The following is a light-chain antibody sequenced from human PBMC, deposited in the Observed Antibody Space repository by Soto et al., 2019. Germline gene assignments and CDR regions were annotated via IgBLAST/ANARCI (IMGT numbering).Light chain of an antibody. J-gene: IGLJ3*02. CDR2: EVS. CDR1: SSDVGAHNL. V-gene: IGLV2-14*01. CDR3: SSYTSSSTRV. Sequence: QSALTQPASVSGSPGQSITISCSGTSSDVGAHNLVSWYQQHPGRAPKLMIYEVSNRPSGVSNRFSGSKSGNTASLTISGLQAEDEADYYCSSYTSSSTRVFGGGTKVTVL.